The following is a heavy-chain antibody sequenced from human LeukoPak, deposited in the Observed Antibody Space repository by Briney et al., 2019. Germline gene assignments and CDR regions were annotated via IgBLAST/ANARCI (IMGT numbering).Heavy chain of an antibody. D-gene: IGHD2-15*01. Sequence: SETLSLTCTVSGDSINTHYWSWIRQSPGKGLEWIGYFYTSGSTNFNPSLKGRVTISVDTSKNQFSLNLNSVTAADTAVYYCARYRRSGSCYSGRTFDPWGQGIRVTVSS. CDR2: FYTSGST. CDR3: ARYRRSGSCYSGRTFDP. CDR1: GDSINTHY. V-gene: IGHV4-4*09. J-gene: IGHJ5*02.